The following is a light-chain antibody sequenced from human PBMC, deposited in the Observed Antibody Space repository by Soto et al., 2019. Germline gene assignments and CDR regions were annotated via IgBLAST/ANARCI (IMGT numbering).Light chain of an antibody. CDR2: AAS. J-gene: IGKJ1*01. CDR1: QSISEY. V-gene: IGKV1-39*01. CDR3: QQSYSFPRT. Sequence: DIQMTQSPSSLSASVGDTVTFTCRASQSISEYLNWYQQKPGKAPRLLIYAASNLDNGVPSRFSGSGSGTTFTLTIRSLQPEDFATCYCQQSYSFPRTFGQGTKVEV.